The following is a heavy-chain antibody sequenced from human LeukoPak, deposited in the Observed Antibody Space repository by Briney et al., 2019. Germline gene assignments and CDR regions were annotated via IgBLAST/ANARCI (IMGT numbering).Heavy chain of an antibody. CDR2: IYYSGST. J-gene: IGHJ6*03. CDR1: GGSISSGDYY. V-gene: IGHV4-30-4*08. D-gene: IGHD2-2*01. Sequence: SETLSLTCTVSGGSISSGDYYWSWIRQPPGKGLEWIGYIYYSGSTYYNPSLKSRVTISVDTSKNQFSLKLSSVTAADTAVYYCARAQGYCSSTSCYYYYYMDVWGKGTTVTVSS. CDR3: ARAQGYCSSTSCYYYYYMDV.